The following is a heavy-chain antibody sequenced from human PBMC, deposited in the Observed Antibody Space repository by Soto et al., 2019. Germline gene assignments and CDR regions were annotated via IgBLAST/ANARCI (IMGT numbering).Heavy chain of an antibody. CDR3: ARVRDSFGLDV. V-gene: IGHV4-31*03. CDR1: GGSITGAFY. D-gene: IGHD2-15*01. Sequence: QVQLQESGPGLVKSSETLSLTCKVSGGSITGAFYWNWIRRHPGKGLEWIGSIHYRGSTYYNPSLKSRITIALDRSNNQFSLQLSSVTAADTAVYYCARVRDSFGLDVWGQGTTVTVSS. J-gene: IGHJ6*02. CDR2: IHYRGST.